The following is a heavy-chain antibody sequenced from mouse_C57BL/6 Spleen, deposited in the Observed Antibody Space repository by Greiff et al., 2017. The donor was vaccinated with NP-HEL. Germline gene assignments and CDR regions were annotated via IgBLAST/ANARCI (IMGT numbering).Heavy chain of an antibody. V-gene: IGHV5-12*01. CDR1: GFTFSDYY. Sequence: EVKLVESGGGLVQPGGSLKLSCAASGFTFSDYYMYWVRQTPEKRLEWVAYISNGGGSTYYPDTVQGRFTISRDNAKNTLYLQMSRLKSEDTAMYYFARQDWNYYGSSSFAYWGQGTLVTVSA. CDR2: ISNGGGST. CDR3: ARQDWNYYGSSSFAY. J-gene: IGHJ3*01. D-gene: IGHD1-1*01.